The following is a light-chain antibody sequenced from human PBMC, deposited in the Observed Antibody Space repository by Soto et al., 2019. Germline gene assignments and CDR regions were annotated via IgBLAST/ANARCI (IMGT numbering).Light chain of an antibody. Sequence: DIQMTQSPASLSASVGDRVTITCRARQSIDTNLNWYQQKPGEAPNLLIYAASNLQGGVLSRFSGSGSVTDFSLTIKSLKPVYFSTYFCLQSFITPCTFGLGT. J-gene: IGKJ2*02. CDR3: LQSFITPCT. CDR2: AAS. V-gene: IGKV1-39*01. CDR1: QSIDTN.